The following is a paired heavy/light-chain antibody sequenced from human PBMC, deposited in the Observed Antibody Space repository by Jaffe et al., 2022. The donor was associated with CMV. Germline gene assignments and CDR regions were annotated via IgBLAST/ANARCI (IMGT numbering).Heavy chain of an antibody. Sequence: EVQLVESGGGLVQPGGSLRLSCSASGFSVSRYNMNWVRQAPGKELEWISHISESGGEKLYAESVKGRFTISRDNAKNSVYLQMTSLRDDDTAVYFCARDSYEGDAYYAFDFWGQGALVTVSS. J-gene: IGHJ4*02. CDR3: ARDSYEGDAYYAFDF. CDR2: ISESGGEK. D-gene: IGHD2-21*01. CDR1: GFSVSRYN. V-gene: IGHV3-48*02.
Light chain of an antibody. Sequence: EIVLTQSPATLSLSPGERATLSCRASQSVGTSLAWYQQKPGQAPRLLMYDASNRVTGIPARFSGSGSGTDLTLTISSLEPEDFAVYYCLQRYSWPRTFGQGTKVEIK. J-gene: IGKJ1*01. CDR2: DAS. CDR1: QSVGTS. CDR3: LQRYSWPRT. V-gene: IGKV3-11*01.